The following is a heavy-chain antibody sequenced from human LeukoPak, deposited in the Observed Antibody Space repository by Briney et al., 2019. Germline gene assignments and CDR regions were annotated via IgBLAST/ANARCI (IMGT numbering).Heavy chain of an antibody. V-gene: IGHV1-18*01. CDR2: ISAYNGNT. CDR1: GYTFTSYG. CDR3: ARGAEWVPKHSNLDY. D-gene: IGHD1-26*01. Sequence: ASVKVSCKASGYTFTSYGISWVRQAPGQGLEWMGWISAYNGNTNYAQKLQGRVTMTTDTSTSTAYMELRSLRSDDTAVYYCARGAEWVPKHSNLDYWGQGTLVTVSS. J-gene: IGHJ4*02.